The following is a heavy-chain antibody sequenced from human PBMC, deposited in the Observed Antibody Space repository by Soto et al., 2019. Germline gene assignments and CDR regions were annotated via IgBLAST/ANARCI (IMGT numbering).Heavy chain of an antibody. CDR3: AREVYYYDSSGYARNWFDP. D-gene: IGHD3-22*01. CDR1: GYTFTGYY. V-gene: IGHV1-2*04. Sequence: ASVKVSCKASGYTFTGYYMHWVRQALGQGLEWMGWINPNSGGTNYAQKFQGWVTMTRDMSISTAYMELSRLRSDDTAVYYCAREVYYYDSSGYARNWFDPWGQGTLVTVSS. J-gene: IGHJ5*02. CDR2: INPNSGGT.